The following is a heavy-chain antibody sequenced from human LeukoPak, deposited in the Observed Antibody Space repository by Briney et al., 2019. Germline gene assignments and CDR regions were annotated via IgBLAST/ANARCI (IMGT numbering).Heavy chain of an antibody. CDR3: AREGTAGTNLNWFDP. V-gene: IGHV4-59*01. Sequence: SETLSLTCTVSGGSISSYYWSWIRQPPGKGLEWIGYISYSGSTNFNPSLKSRVTISVDASKNQFSLKLSSVTAADTAVYYCAREGTAGTNLNWFDPWGQGTLVTVSS. CDR1: GGSISSYY. J-gene: IGHJ5*02. D-gene: IGHD1-1*01. CDR2: ISYSGST.